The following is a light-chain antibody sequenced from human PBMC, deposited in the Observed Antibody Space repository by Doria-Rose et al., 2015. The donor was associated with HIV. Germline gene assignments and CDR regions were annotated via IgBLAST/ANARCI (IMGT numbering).Light chain of an antibody. Sequence: EVVMTQSPGTLSLSPGERATLSCRASQSFSSTYLAWYQQKPSQALSLLIYDGSTRATGISDRFSASGSWTDFTLTINRLEPEDFALYYCHQYGTSWTFGQGTKVEI. CDR2: DGS. CDR3: HQYGTSWT. CDR1: QSFSSTY. J-gene: IGKJ1*01. V-gene: IGKV3-20*01.